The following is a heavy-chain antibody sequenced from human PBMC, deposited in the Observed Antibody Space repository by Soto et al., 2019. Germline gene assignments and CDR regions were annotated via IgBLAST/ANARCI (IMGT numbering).Heavy chain of an antibody. CDR3: ARGGADGSRRNFDV. CDR2: VYQNGNA. Sequence: QLQLQESGSGLVKPSQTLSLTCTVSGASIASGGYCWSWIRQPPGKALELIGYVYQNGNAYLNPSLKSRVTMSVDKSKNQFALKLRSGTAADTAVYFCARGGADGSRRNFDVWGRGTLVSVSS. D-gene: IGHD3-10*01. V-gene: IGHV4-30-2*01. J-gene: IGHJ2*01. CDR1: GASIASGGYC.